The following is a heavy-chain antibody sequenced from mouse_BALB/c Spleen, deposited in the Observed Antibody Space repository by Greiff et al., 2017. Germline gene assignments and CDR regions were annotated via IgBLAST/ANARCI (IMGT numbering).Heavy chain of an antibody. CDR1: GFTFSSYA. J-gene: IGHJ1*01. CDR2: ISSGGST. CDR3: AREGNYYGSFDV. V-gene: IGHV5-6-5*01. Sequence: EVQVVESGGGLVKPGGSLKLSCAASGFTFSSYAMSWVRQTPEKRLEWVASISSGGSTYYPDSVKGRFTISRDNARNILYLQMSSLRSEDTAMYYCAREGNYYGSFDVWGAGTTVTVSS. D-gene: IGHD1-1*01.